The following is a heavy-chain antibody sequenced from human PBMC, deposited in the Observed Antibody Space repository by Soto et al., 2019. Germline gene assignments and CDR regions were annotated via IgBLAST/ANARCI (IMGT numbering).Heavy chain of an antibody. Sequence: ASVKVSCKASGYTFTSYYMHWVRQAPGQGLEWMGIINPSGGSTSYAQKFQGRVTMTRDTSTSTVYMELSSLRSEDTAVYYCARRYCSGGSCYYFDYWRQGTLVTVSS. D-gene: IGHD2-15*01. V-gene: IGHV1-46*01. J-gene: IGHJ4*02. CDR2: INPSGGST. CDR3: ARRYCSGGSCYYFDY. CDR1: GYTFTSYY.